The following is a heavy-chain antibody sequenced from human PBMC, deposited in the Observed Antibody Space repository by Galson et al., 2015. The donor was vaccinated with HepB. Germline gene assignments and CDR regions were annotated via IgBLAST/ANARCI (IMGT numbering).Heavy chain of an antibody. J-gene: IGHJ4*02. CDR3: ARVHFDYSNAIYYFDS. Sequence: SLRLSCAASGFTVSGSYMSWVRQAPGKGLEWVSVFHSDGDSDYADSVKGRFTISRDNSKNTLYLQMNSLRAEDTAVYFCARVHFDYSNAIYYFDSWGQGTLGTVSS. CDR2: FHSDGDS. CDR1: GFTVSGSY. V-gene: IGHV3-53*01. D-gene: IGHD4-11*01.